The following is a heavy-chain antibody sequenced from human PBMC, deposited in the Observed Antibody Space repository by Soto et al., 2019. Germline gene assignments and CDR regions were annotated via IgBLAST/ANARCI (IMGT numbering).Heavy chain of an antibody. V-gene: IGHV4-34*01. CDR1: GGSFSGYY. J-gene: IGHJ5*02. CDR2: INHSGST. Sequence: QVQLQQWGAGLLKPSETLSLTCAVYGGSFSGYYWSWIRQPPGKGLEWIGEINHSGSTNYNPSLKSRVTISVDTSNNQFSLKLSSVTAADTAVYYCARTVGYYGSRYNWFDPWGQGTLVTVSS. CDR3: ARTVGYYGSRYNWFDP. D-gene: IGHD3-10*01.